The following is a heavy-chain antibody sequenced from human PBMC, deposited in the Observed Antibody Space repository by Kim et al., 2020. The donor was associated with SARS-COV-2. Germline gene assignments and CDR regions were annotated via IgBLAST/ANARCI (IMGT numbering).Heavy chain of an antibody. CDR3: TTVHYQYYGMDV. V-gene: IGHV3-15*01. CDR1: GFTFSNAW. J-gene: IGHJ6*02. Sequence: GGSLRLSCAASGFTFSNAWMSWVRQAPGKGLEWVGRIKSKTDGGTTDYAAPVKGRFTISSDDSKNTLYLQMNSLKTEDTAVYYCTTVHYQYYGMDVWGQGSTVPVSS. CDR2: IKSKTDGGTT.